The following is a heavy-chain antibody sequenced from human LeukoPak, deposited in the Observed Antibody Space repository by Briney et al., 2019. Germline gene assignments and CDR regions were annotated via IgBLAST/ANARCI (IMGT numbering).Heavy chain of an antibody. D-gene: IGHD6-13*01. CDR2: IYDSGST. CDR1: GGSISSYY. CDR3: ARHSAHSSTNDAFDI. V-gene: IGHV4-59*01. J-gene: IGHJ3*02. Sequence: SETLSLTCTVSGGSISSYYWSWIRQPPGKGLEWIGYIYDSGSTNYNPSLKSRVTILIDTSKNQFSLKLSSVTAADTAVYYCARHSAHSSTNDAFDIWGQGTMVTVSS.